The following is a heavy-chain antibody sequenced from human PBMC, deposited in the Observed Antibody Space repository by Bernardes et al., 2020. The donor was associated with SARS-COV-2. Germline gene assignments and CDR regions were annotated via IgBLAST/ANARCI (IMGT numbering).Heavy chain of an antibody. CDR1: GFNFRDYT. V-gene: IGHV3-33*01. J-gene: IGHJ5*01. Sequence: VWSLRLSCAASGFNFRDYTMHWVRQAPGKGLEWVAVIWHDGSREYYVDSVKGRFAISRDNSNNTLYLQMNNLRVEDTALYRCATEDGEWLESWGQGTLVTVSS. CDR2: IWHDGSRE. D-gene: IGHD4-17*01. CDR3: ATEDGEWLES.